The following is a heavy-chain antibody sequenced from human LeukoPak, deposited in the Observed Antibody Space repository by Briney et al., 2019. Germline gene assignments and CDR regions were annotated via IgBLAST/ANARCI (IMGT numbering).Heavy chain of an antibody. D-gene: IGHD4-17*01. CDR1: GYTFTSYG. Sequence: ASVKVSCRASGYTFTSYGISWVRQVPGQGLEWMGWISTYNGETNYAEKVQGRVTLTTDTSTNTAYMEMRSLRSDDTAIYYCARGVDDFGDFCFDYWGRGTQVTVSS. J-gene: IGHJ4*02. V-gene: IGHV1-18*01. CDR3: ARGVDDFGDFCFDY. CDR2: ISTYNGET.